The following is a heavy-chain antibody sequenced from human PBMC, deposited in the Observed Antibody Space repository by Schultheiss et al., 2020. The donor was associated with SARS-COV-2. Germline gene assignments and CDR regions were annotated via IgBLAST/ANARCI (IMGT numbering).Heavy chain of an antibody. CDR2: INPNSGGT. D-gene: IGHD4-17*01. V-gene: IGHV1-2*02. CDR1: GYTFTGYY. J-gene: IGHJ5*02. CDR3: ARVHYGDPNWFDP. Sequence: ASVKVSCTASGYTFTGYYLHWVRQAPGQGLEWMGWINPNSGGTNYAQKFQGRVTITRDTSASTAYMELSSLRSDDTALYYCARVHYGDPNWFDPWGQGTLVTVSS.